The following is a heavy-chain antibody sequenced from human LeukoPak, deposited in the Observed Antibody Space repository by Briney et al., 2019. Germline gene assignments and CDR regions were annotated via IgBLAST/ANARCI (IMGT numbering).Heavy chain of an antibody. D-gene: IGHD3-3*01. J-gene: IGHJ4*02. V-gene: IGHV3-23*01. CDR3: AKEGGLYDSGGYFDY. CDR2: ISSSGGRT. Sequence: GGSLRLSCAASGFTFSSYAMGWVRQAPGKGPEWVSTISSSGGRTNYADSVKGRFTISRDTSKNTVFLQVNSLRVEDTAVYYCAKEGGLYDSGGYFDYWGQGTLVTVSS. CDR1: GFTFSSYA.